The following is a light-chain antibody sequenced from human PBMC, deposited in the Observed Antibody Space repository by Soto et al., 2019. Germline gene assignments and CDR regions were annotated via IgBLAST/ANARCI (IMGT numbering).Light chain of an antibody. CDR2: GNS. Sequence: VPTQPPSVSGAPGQRVTISCTGSSSNIGAGYDVHWYQQLPGTAPKLLIYGNSNRPSGVPDRFSGSKSGTSASLAITGLQAEDEADYYCQSYDSSLSGYVFGTGTKLTVL. J-gene: IGLJ1*01. V-gene: IGLV1-40*01. CDR1: SSNIGAGYD. CDR3: QSYDSSLSGYV.